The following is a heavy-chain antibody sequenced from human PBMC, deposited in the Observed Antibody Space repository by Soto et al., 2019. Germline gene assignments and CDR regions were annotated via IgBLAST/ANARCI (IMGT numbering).Heavy chain of an antibody. CDR1: GFSFSRHS. CDR2: IGNDPSYL. D-gene: IGHD3-22*01. CDR3: ARGDYSDTSGPFSDAFDI. J-gene: IGHJ3*02. Sequence: PGGSLRLSCEASGFSFSRHSMNWVRQAPGKGLEWVSSIGNDPSYLYYAGSVKGRFTISRDNAKNSLYLQMNSLRVEDTAVYYCARGDYSDTSGPFSDAFDIWGQGTMVTVSS. V-gene: IGHV3-21*06.